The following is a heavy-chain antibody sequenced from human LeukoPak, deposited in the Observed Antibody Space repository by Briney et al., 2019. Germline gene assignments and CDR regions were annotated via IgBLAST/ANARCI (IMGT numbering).Heavy chain of an antibody. Sequence: ASVKLSCKASGYTFTGYYMHWVRQPPGQGLEWMGWINPNSGGTNYAQKFQGRGTMNRDTSISTAYMELSRLRSDDTAVYYCARIVRLAYWGGDCPQIPDYWGQGTLVTVSS. CDR2: INPNSGGT. CDR3: ARIVRLAYWGGDCPQIPDY. CDR1: GYTFTGYY. J-gene: IGHJ4*02. V-gene: IGHV1-2*02. D-gene: IGHD2-21*02.